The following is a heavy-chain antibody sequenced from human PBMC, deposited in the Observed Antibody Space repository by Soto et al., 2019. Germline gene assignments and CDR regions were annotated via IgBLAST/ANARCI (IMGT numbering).Heavy chain of an antibody. V-gene: IGHV4-38-2*01. J-gene: IGHJ4*02. CDR1: GYSISSGYY. CDR2: IYHSGST. D-gene: IGHD6-13*01. Sequence: SETLSLTCAVSGYSISSGYYWGWIRQPPGKGLEWIGSIYHSGSTYYNPSLKSRVTISVDTSKNQFSLKLSSVTAADTAVYYCAWSSSFTLFDYWGQGTLVTVSS. CDR3: AWSSSFTLFDY.